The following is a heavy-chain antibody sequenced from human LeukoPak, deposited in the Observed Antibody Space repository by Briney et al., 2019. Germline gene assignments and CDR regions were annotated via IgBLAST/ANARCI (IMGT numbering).Heavy chain of an antibody. Sequence: KAGGSLRLSCAASGFTFSSYSMNWVRQAPGKGLEWVSSISSSSSYIYHADSVKGRFTISRDNAKNSLYLQMNSLRAEDTAVYYCARDLDTAMAHDAFDIWGQGTMVTVSS. V-gene: IGHV3-21*01. CDR1: GFTFSSYS. CDR3: ARDLDTAMAHDAFDI. D-gene: IGHD5-18*01. J-gene: IGHJ3*02. CDR2: ISSSSSYI.